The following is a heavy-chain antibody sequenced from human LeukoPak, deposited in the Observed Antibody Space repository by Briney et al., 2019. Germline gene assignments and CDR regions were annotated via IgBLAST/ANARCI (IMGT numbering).Heavy chain of an antibody. D-gene: IGHD3-10*01. V-gene: IGHV3-21*01. J-gene: IGHJ4*02. Sequence: GGSLRLSCAASGFTFSSYSMNWVRQAPGKGLEWVSSISSGSSYIYYADSVKGRFTISRDNAKNSLYLQMNSLRAEDTAVYYCARRTESSGRYFDYWGQGTLVTVSS. CDR3: ARRTESSGRYFDY. CDR1: GFTFSSYS. CDR2: ISSGSSYI.